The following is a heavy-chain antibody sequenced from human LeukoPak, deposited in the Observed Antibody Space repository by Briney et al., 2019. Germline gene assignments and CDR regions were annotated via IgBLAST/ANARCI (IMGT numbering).Heavy chain of an antibody. J-gene: IGHJ6*03. CDR2: MNPNSGNT. Sequence: ASVRVSCKASGYTFPSYDINWVRQATGHALEWMGWMNPNSGNTGYAQKFQGRVTMTRNTSISTAYMGLSSLRSEDTAVYYCARGRGSSRPRRYYYYYMDVWGKGTTVTVSS. CDR1: GYTFPSYD. CDR3: ARGRGSSRPRRYYYYYMDV. V-gene: IGHV1-8*01. D-gene: IGHD6-13*01.